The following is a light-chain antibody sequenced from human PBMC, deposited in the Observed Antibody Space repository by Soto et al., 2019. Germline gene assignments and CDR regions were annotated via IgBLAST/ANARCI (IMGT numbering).Light chain of an antibody. J-gene: IGKJ5*01. CDR1: QSVISNY. CDR2: GAS. CDR3: QQYGSSPT. Sequence: EIVLSQSPGTLSLSPGERATLSCRASQSVISNYLAWYQKKPGQAPRLLIYGASSRATGIPDRFSGSASGTDFTLTISILEPEDFAVYYCQQYGSSPTLGQGTRLEIK. V-gene: IGKV3-20*01.